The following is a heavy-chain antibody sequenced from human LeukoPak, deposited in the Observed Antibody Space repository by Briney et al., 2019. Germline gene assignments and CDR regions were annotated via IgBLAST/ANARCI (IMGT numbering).Heavy chain of an antibody. Sequence: ASVKVSCKASGGTFSSYAISWVRQAPGQGLEWMVGIIPIFGTANYAQKFQGRVTITADESTSTAYMELSSLRSEDTAVYYCASSTPGAHCSSTSCLTPRIDYWGQGTLVTVSS. D-gene: IGHD2-2*01. CDR2: IIPIFGTA. J-gene: IGHJ4*02. V-gene: IGHV1-69*13. CDR1: GGTFSSYA. CDR3: ASSTPGAHCSSTSCLTPRIDY.